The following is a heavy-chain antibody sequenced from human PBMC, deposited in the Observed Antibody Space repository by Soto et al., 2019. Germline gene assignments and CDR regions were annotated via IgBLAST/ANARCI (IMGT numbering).Heavy chain of an antibody. D-gene: IGHD3-16*01. CDR3: AKYIGGGGGRGY. CDR1: GGSVTNHH. V-gene: IGHV4-59*08. CDR2: ISYSGRP. J-gene: IGHJ4*02. Sequence: QVHLQESGPGLVKPSETLSLTCSVSGGSVTNHHLSWIRQPPGKGLEWMGHISYSGRPNYNTSLWSRLNMSVATSNSQFTLKLSSLTAAVTAEYYGAKYIGGGGGRGYWGQGTLVTVSS.